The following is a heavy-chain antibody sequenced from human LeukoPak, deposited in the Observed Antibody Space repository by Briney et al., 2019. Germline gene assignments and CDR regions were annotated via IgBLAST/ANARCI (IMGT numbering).Heavy chain of an antibody. D-gene: IGHD4-17*01. CDR3: AITTVTTTGAALDI. V-gene: IGHV4-38-2*02. Sequence: PSETLSLTCTVSGYSISSGYYWGWIRQPPGKGLEWIGSIYHSGSTYYNPSLKSRVTISVDTSKNQFSLKLSSVTAADTAVYYCAITTVTTTGAALDIWGQGTMVTVSS. CDR2: IYHSGST. CDR1: GYSISSGYY. J-gene: IGHJ3*02.